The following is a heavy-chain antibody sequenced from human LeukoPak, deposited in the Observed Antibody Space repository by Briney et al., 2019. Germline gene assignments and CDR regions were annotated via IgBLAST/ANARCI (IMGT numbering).Heavy chain of an antibody. V-gene: IGHV3-9*01. Sequence: PGGSLRLSCAASGFTFDDYAMHWVRQAPGKGLEWVSGISWNSGSIGYADSVKGRFTISRDNAKNSLYLQMNSLRAGDTALYYCAKSGDYERPVFDYWGQGTLVTVSS. CDR2: ISWNSGSI. CDR1: GFTFDDYA. D-gene: IGHD4-17*01. J-gene: IGHJ4*02. CDR3: AKSGDYERPVFDY.